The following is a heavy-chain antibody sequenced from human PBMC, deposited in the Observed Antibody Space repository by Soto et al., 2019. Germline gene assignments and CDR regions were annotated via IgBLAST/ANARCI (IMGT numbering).Heavy chain of an antibody. V-gene: IGHV3-74*01. CDR2: INSEGSST. Sequence: GGSLRLSCAASGFTFSSYWMHWVRQAPGKGLVWVSRINSEGSSTTYAGSVQGRFTISRDIAKNTLYLQMNSLRAEDTAVYYCVFTFGGVIPTFDYWGQGTLVTVSS. CDR3: VFTFGGVIPTFDY. CDR1: GFTFSSYW. D-gene: IGHD3-16*02. J-gene: IGHJ4*02.